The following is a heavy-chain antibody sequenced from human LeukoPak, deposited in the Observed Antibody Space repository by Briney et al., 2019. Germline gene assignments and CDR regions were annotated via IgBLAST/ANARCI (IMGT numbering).Heavy chain of an antibody. V-gene: IGHV4-59*01. J-gene: IGHJ4*02. CDR1: RVSISSYY. D-gene: IGHD2-21*02. CDR3: ARGVGDDPHPTDY. CDR2: IYYSGST. Sequence: PSETLTLSCTASRVSISSYYWSWIRKPPGKGLHWIGYIYYSGSTNYNPSLKSRVTISVDTPNNQFSLTLSSVTAAGTAVYYCARGVGDDPHPTDYWGQGTLVTVYS.